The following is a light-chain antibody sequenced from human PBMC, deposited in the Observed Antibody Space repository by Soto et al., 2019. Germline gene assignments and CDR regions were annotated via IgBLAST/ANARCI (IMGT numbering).Light chain of an antibody. V-gene: IGKV3-11*01. Sequence: EIVLTQSPATLSLSPGERATLSCRASQSISTYLAWYQQKPGQAPRLLIYDASHRATGIPARFSGSGSGTDCSLTVTSLEPEDFAVYYCQQRNDWPPWTFGQGTKVEIK. CDR2: DAS. J-gene: IGKJ1*01. CDR3: QQRNDWPPWT. CDR1: QSISTY.